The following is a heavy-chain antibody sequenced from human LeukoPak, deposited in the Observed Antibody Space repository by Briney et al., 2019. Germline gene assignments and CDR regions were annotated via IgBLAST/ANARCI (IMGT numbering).Heavy chain of an antibody. Sequence: ASVKVSCKASGYTFTSYGISLVRQAPGQGLEWMGWISAYNGNTNYAQKLQGRVTMTTDTSTSTAYMELRSLRSDDTAVYYCARARNRNWNDNGYYFVYWGQGTMVTVSS. J-gene: IGHJ4*02. CDR1: GYTFTSYG. CDR3: ARARNRNWNDNGYYFVY. D-gene: IGHD1-20*01. V-gene: IGHV1-18*01. CDR2: ISAYNGNT.